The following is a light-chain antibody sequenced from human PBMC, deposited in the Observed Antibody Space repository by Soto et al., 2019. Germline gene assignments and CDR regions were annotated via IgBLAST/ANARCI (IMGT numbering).Light chain of an antibody. V-gene: IGLV1-51*02. Sequence: QSVLTQPPSVSAAPGQKVTISCSGSSSNIGKNYVSWYQQVPGTAPKLLIYENNKRRSGIPDRFSGSKSGTSATLGITGLQTGDEADYYCGTWDSSLSVYVFGTGTKVTVL. CDR3: GTWDSSLSVYV. CDR1: SSNIGKNY. J-gene: IGLJ1*01. CDR2: ENN.